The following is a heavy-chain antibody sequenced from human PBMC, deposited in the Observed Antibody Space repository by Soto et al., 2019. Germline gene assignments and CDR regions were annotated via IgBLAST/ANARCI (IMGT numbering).Heavy chain of an antibody. D-gene: IGHD4-4*01. CDR2: VFYTGRA. CDR1: GGSLGSYY. Sequence: SETLSLSCTASGGSLGSYYLIWVRQPPGKGLEWIGYVFYTGRANYNASLKSRVSISLDTSNYQFSLKLSSVTAAETAVYYCARDGDGRMTTNPYYYNGIDVWGPGTTVTVSS. J-gene: IGHJ6*02. CDR3: ARDGDGRMTTNPYYYNGIDV. V-gene: IGHV4-59*01.